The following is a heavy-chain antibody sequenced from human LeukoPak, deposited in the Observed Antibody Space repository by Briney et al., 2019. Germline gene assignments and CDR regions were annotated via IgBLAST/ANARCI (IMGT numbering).Heavy chain of an antibody. J-gene: IGHJ4*02. Sequence: ASVKVSCKASGGTFSSYAISWVRQAPGQGLEWMGGIIPIFGTANYAQKFQGRVTITADKSTSTAYMELSSLRSEDTAVYYCARDPRGGYDWFDYWGQGTLDTVSS. CDR1: GGTFSSYA. V-gene: IGHV1-69*06. CDR2: IIPIFGTA. CDR3: ARDPRGGYDWFDY. D-gene: IGHD5-12*01.